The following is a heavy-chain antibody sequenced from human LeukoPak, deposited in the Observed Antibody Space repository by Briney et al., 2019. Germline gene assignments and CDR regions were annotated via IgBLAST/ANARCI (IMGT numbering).Heavy chain of an antibody. D-gene: IGHD5-18*01. CDR3: AKDIRLRGYGYGLHAFDI. V-gene: IGHV3-9*01. CDR1: GFTFDDYA. CDR2: ISWNSGSI. J-gene: IGHJ3*02. Sequence: GGSLRLSCAASGFTFDDYAMHWVRQAPGKGLEWVSGISWNSGSIGYADSVKGRFTISRDNAKNSLYLQMNSLRAEDTALYYCAKDIRLRGYGYGLHAFDIWGQGTMVTVSS.